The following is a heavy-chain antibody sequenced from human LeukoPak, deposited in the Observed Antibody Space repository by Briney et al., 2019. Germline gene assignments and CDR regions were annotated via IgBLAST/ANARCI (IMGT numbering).Heavy chain of an antibody. CDR1: GGSISSSSYY. D-gene: IGHD3/OR15-3a*01. V-gene: IGHV4-39*07. Sequence: SETLSLTCTVSGGSISSSSYYWGWIRQPPGKGLEWIGSIYYSGSTYYNPSLKSRVTMSVDTSKNQFSLKLSSVTAADTAVFYCARDPDFWTGYYYFDYWGQGTLVTVSS. J-gene: IGHJ4*02. CDR3: ARDPDFWTGYYYFDY. CDR2: IYYSGST.